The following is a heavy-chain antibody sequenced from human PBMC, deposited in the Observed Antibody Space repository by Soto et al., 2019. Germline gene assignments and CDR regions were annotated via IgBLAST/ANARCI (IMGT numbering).Heavy chain of an antibody. V-gene: IGHV1-8*02. CDR1: GYTFTTCD. J-gene: IGHJ4*02. CDR2: MNPSTGKT. CDR3: VRRKERSGPHYFDA. Sequence: PSVKVSCKASGYTFTTCDIHWVRQAPGRGLEWMGWMNPSTGKTGNAQRFQGRVTMTRDTSTSTAYMEVSSLRSEDTGVYYCVRRKERSGPHYFDAWGQGTLVTVSS. D-gene: IGHD6-25*01.